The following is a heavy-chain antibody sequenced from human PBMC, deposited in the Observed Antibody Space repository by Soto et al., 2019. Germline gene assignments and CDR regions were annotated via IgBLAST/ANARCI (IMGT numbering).Heavy chain of an antibody. V-gene: IGHV3-33*01. CDR1: GFTFSSYG. Sequence: QVQLVESGGGVVQPGRSLRLSCAASGFTFSSYGMHWVRQAPGKGLEWVAVIWYDGSNKYYADSVMGRFTISRDNSKNTLYLQMNSLSAEDTAVYYCAREPYCSGGSSYSDYYYYGMDVWGQGTTVTVSS. D-gene: IGHD2-15*01. CDR2: IWYDGSNK. J-gene: IGHJ6*02. CDR3: AREPYCSGGSSYSDYYYYGMDV.